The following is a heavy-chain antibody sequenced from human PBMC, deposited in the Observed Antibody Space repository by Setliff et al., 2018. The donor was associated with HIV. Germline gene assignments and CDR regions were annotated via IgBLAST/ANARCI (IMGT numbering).Heavy chain of an antibody. CDR1: GGSFSAYY. CDR3: ARGGYSYGFGRHRAYFQY. D-gene: IGHD5-18*01. CDR2: INHSGGT. J-gene: IGHJ1*01. Sequence: SETLSLTCAVYGGSFSAYYWSWIRQTPGKGLEWIGEINHSGGTNYNPSPKSRVTMSVDTSKNQFSLKLSSVTAADTAVFYCARGGYSYGFGRHRAYFQYWGQGAQVTVSS. V-gene: IGHV4-34*01.